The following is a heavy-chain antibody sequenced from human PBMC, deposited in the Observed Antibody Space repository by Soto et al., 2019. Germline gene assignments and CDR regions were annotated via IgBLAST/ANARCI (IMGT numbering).Heavy chain of an antibody. CDR1: GFTFSSYG. V-gene: IGHV3-23*01. CDR2: ISGSGGST. CDR3: AKGGRLRFLEWLSPMDV. Sequence: GGSLRLSCAASGFTFSSYGMHWVRQAPGKGLEWVSAISGSGGSTYYADSVKGRFTISRDNSKNTLYLQMNSLRAEDTAVYYCAKGGRLRFLEWLSPMDVWGKGTTVTVSS. J-gene: IGHJ6*03. D-gene: IGHD3-3*01.